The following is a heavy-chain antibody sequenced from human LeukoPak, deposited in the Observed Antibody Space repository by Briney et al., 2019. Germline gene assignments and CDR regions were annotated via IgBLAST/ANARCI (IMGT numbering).Heavy chain of an antibody. CDR2: IKEDGSEK. CDR3: AYSRSSLAAGY. V-gene: IGHV3-7*03. D-gene: IGHD2-15*01. CDR1: GFSFSSLW. J-gene: IGHJ4*02. Sequence: GGSLRLSCAASGFSFSSLWLSWVRQAPEKGLEWVANIKEDGSEKYYVDSVKGRYTISRDNAKKSLYLQMSSLRAEDTAVYYCAYSRSSLAAGYWGQGTPVTVSS.